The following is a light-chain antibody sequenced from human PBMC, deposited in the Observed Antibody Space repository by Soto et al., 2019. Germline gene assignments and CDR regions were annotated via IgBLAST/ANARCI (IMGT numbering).Light chain of an antibody. V-gene: IGKV3-20*01. J-gene: IGKJ1*01. CDR3: QQYGSSLPWT. Sequence: EIVLTQSPGTLSLSPGERATLSGRASQSVSSSYLAWYQQKPGQAPRLLIYGASSRATGIPDRFSGSGSGTDFTLTISRLEPEDFAVYYCQQYGSSLPWTFGQGTKVDIK. CDR2: GAS. CDR1: QSVSSSY.